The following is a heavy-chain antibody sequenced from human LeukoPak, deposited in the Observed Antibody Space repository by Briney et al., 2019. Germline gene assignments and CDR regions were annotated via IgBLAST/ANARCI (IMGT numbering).Heavy chain of an antibody. CDR2: ISSSGSTI. J-gene: IGHJ3*02. CDR1: GFTFSDYY. CDR3: VRPPTDDAFDI. Sequence: GGSLRLSCAASGFTFSDYYMSWIRQAPGKGLEWVSYISSSGSTIYYADSVKGRFTISRDNAKNSLYLQMNSLRAEDTAVYYCVRPPTDDAFDIWGQGTMVTVSS. V-gene: IGHV3-11*01. D-gene: IGHD4-17*01.